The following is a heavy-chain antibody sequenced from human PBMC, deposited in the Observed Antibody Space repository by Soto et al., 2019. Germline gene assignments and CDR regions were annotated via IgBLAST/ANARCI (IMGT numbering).Heavy chain of an antibody. CDR1: GFTVSSNY. J-gene: IGHJ4*02. Sequence: PGGSLRLSCAASGFTVSSNYMSWVRQAPGKGLEWVSVIYSGGSTYYADSVKGRFTISRDNSKNTLYLQMNSLRAEDTAVYYCARDYPTLNSSSCYDCWGQGTLVTVSS. CDR2: IYSGGST. CDR3: ARDYPTLNSSSCYDC. D-gene: IGHD6-13*01. V-gene: IGHV3-66*01.